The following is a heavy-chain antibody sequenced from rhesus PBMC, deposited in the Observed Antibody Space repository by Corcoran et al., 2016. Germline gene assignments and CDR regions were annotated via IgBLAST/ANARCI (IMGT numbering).Heavy chain of an antibody. CDR3: ARTTVAATDYRDY. CDR1: GGSISGYY. D-gene: IGHD4-29*01. J-gene: IGHJ4*01. Sequence: QVQLQESGPGLVKPSETLSLTCAVSGGSISGYYCNWIHQPPGKGLEWIEYICGKVGSNFYNPSLKSRVTISTDTSKNEFSLNLNAVTAADTAVYYCARTTVAATDYRDYWGQGVLVTVSS. CDR2: ICGKVGSN. V-gene: IGHV4-165*02.